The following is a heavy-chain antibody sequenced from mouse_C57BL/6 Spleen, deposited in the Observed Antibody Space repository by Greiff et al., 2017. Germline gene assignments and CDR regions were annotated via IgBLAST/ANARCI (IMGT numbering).Heavy chain of an antibody. D-gene: IGHD1-1*01. Sequence: EVQVVESGGGLVKPGGSLKLSCAASGFTFSSYTLSWVRQTPEKRLEWVATISGGGGNTYYPDSVKGRFTISRDNAKNTLYLPMSSVRCEDTALYYCARHGLRGPFYWYFDVWGTGTTVTVSA. CDR1: GFTFSSYT. J-gene: IGHJ1*03. CDR2: ISGGGGNT. V-gene: IGHV5-9*01. CDR3: ARHGLRGPFYWYFDV.